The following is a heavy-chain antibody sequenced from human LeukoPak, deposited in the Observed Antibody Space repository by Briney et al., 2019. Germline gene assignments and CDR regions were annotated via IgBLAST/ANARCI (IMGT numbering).Heavy chain of an antibody. CDR3: ARHYDSSGNYFDY. Sequence: ASVKVSCKASGYTFTGYYMHWVRQAPGQGLEWMGRINPNSGGTNYAQKFQGRVTVTRDTSISTAYMELSRLRSDDTAVYYCARHYDSSGNYFDYWGQGTLVTVSS. J-gene: IGHJ4*02. CDR1: GYTFTGYY. D-gene: IGHD3-22*01. V-gene: IGHV1-2*06. CDR2: INPNSGGT.